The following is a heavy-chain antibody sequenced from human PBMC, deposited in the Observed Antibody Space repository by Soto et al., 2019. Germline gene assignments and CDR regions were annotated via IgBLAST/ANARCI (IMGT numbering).Heavy chain of an antibody. CDR3: ARDYAYYGSGSYYNYYYGMDV. CDR2: ISSSSSYI. V-gene: IGHV3-21*01. Sequence: GGSLRLSCAASGFTFSSYSMNWVRQAPGKGLEWVSSISSSSSYIYYADSVKGRFTISRDNAKNSLYLQMNSLRAEDTAVYYCARDYAYYGSGSYYNYYYGMDVWGQGTTVTVSS. CDR1: GFTFSSYS. J-gene: IGHJ6*02. D-gene: IGHD3-10*01.